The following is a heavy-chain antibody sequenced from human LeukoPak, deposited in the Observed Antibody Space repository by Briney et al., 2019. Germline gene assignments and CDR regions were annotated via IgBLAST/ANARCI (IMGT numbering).Heavy chain of an antibody. CDR2: IIPILGIA. CDR3: AILQIAAAGTGPNWFDP. J-gene: IGHJ5*02. CDR1: GGTFSSYA. D-gene: IGHD6-13*01. Sequence: GASVKVSCKASGGTFSSYAISWVRQAPGQGLEWMGRIIPILGIANYAQKFQGRVTITADISTGTAYMELSSLRSEDTAVYYCAILQIAAAGTGPNWFDPWGQGTLVTVSS. V-gene: IGHV1-69*04.